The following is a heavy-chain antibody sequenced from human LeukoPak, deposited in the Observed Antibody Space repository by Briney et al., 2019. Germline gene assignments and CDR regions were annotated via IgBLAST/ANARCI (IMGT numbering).Heavy chain of an antibody. CDR2: VSGSGRNT. J-gene: IGHJ4*02. Sequence: GGSQRLSCTGSGFTFSTYAMSWVRQAPGKGLQWVSTVSGSGRNTYYTDSVKGRFTVSRDNSRNTLYLQMNSLRTEDTAVYYCAKAPGLAVAGTDCWGQGTLVTVSS. CDR1: GFTFSTYA. CDR3: AKAPGLAVAGTDC. V-gene: IGHV3-23*01. D-gene: IGHD6-19*01.